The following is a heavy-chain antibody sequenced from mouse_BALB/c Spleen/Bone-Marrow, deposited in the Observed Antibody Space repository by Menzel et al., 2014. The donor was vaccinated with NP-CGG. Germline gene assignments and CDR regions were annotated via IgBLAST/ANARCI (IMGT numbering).Heavy chain of an antibody. Sequence: EVKLMESGGGLVQPGGSLKLSCAASGFTFSSYGMSWVRQTPDKRLELVATINRNGGRTYYPDSVKGRFTISRDNAKNTLYLQMSSLKSEDTAMYYCARDWGTYEGYYWYFDVWGAGTTVTVSS. CDR2: INRNGGRT. CDR1: GFTFSSYG. CDR3: ARDWGTYEGYYWYFDV. V-gene: IGHV5-6-3*01. D-gene: IGHD2-3*01. J-gene: IGHJ1*01.